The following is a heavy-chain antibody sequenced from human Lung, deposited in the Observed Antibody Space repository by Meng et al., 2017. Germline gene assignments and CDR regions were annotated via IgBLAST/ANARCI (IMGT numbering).Heavy chain of an antibody. D-gene: IGHD1-26*01. CDR3: SRELRATSGSYAFDY. J-gene: IGHJ4*02. Sequence: ASAKISCKASGYTFTDYYMHWVRQAPGQGLEWRGWINPNSGGTNYAQKFQGRVTITRDTSISTASMELNRLRSDDTAVYYCSRELRATSGSYAFDYWGQGTLVTVSS. CDR2: INPNSGGT. V-gene: IGHV1-2*02. CDR1: GYTFTDYY.